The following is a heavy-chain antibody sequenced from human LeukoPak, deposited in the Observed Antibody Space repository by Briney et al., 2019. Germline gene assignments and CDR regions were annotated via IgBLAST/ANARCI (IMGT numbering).Heavy chain of an antibody. D-gene: IGHD6-13*01. CDR2: ISGSGGST. V-gene: IGHV3-23*01. CDR1: GFTFSSYA. CDR3: AKDGGGWYSSSWYDY. J-gene: IGHJ4*02. Sequence: GGSLRLSCAASGFTFSSYAMSWVRQAPGKGLEWVSAISGSGGSTYYADSVKGRFTISRDSSKNTLYLQMNSLRAEDTAVYYCAKDGGGWYSSSWYDYWGQGTLVTVSS.